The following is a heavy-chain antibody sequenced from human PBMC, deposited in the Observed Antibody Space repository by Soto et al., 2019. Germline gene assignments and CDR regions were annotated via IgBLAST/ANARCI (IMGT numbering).Heavy chain of an antibody. V-gene: IGHV1-69*02. Sequence: GASVKVSCKASGGTFSSYTISWVRQAPGQGLEWMGRIIPILGIANYAQKFQGRVTITADKSTSTAYMELSSLRSEDTAAYYCDRNMKAGAGIRGGFCFASWGKGSLVTVAS. CDR2: IIPILGIA. J-gene: IGHJ5*01. D-gene: IGHD3-10*01. CDR3: DRNMKAGAGIRGGFCFAS. CDR1: GGTFSSYT.